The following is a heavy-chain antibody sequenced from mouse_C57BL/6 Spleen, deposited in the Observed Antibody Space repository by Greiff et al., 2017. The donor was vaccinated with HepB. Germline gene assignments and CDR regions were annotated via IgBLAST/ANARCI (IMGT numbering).Heavy chain of an antibody. Sequence: QVQLQQPGAELVKPGASVKMSCKASGYTFTSYWITWVKQRPGQGLEWIGDIYPGSGSTNYNEKFKSKATLTVDTSSSTAYMQRSSLTSEDSAVYYCARHGSSYAMDYWGQGTSVTVSS. D-gene: IGHD1-1*01. V-gene: IGHV1-55*01. J-gene: IGHJ4*01. CDR1: GYTFTSYW. CDR3: ARHGSSYAMDY. CDR2: IYPGSGST.